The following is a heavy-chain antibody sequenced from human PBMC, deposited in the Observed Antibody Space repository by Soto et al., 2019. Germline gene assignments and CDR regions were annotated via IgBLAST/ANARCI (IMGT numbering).Heavy chain of an antibody. V-gene: IGHV1-18*01. D-gene: IGHD4-17*01. CDR1: DFSFTSDH. CDR2: VNIYNGNT. CDR3: ASADYGDYDS. J-gene: IGHJ5*01. Sequence: QVQLVQSGPEVKKPGASMKVSCKASDFSFTSDHISWVRQAPGQSPEWMGWVNIYNGNTNYAPKLRGRVTMTTDTSTSTAYMELRSLTSDDTAVYYCASADYGDYDSWGQGTLVTVSS.